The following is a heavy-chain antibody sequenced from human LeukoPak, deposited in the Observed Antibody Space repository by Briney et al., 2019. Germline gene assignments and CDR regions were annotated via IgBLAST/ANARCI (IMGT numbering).Heavy chain of an antibody. CDR3: ARGSSSWLRGHYYYYMDV. Sequence: GASVKVSCKASGYTFTSYGISWVRQAPGQGLEWMGWISAYNGNTNYAQKLQGRVTMTTDTSTSTAYMELRSLRSDDTAVYYCARGSSSWLRGHYYYYMDVWGKGTTVTISS. CDR1: GYTFTSYG. J-gene: IGHJ6*03. D-gene: IGHD6-13*01. CDR2: ISAYNGNT. V-gene: IGHV1-18*01.